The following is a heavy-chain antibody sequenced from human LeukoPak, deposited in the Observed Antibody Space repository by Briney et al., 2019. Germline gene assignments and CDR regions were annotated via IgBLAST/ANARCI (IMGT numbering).Heavy chain of an antibody. CDR2: ISSSGSTI. Sequence: GGSLRLFCAASGFTFSSYEMNWGRQAPGKGLEWVSYISSSGSTIYYADSVKGRFTISRDNAKNSLYLQMNSLRAEDTAVYHCARDIRRQQVVDFDLWGQGTLVTVSS. D-gene: IGHD6-13*01. V-gene: IGHV3-48*03. CDR1: GFTFSSYE. CDR3: ARDIRRQQVVDFDL. J-gene: IGHJ4*02.